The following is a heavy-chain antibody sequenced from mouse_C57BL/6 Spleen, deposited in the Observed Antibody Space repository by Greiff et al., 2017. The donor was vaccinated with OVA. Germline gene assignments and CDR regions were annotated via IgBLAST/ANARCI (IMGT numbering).Heavy chain of an antibody. J-gene: IGHJ4*01. CDR2: IDPEPGGT. D-gene: IGHD1-3*01. CDR1: GYTFTDYE. V-gene: IGHV1-15*01. CDR3: TRSDYNGRAMDA. Sequence: QVQLQQSGAELVRPGASVTLSCKASGYTFTDYEMHWVKQTPVHGLEWIGAIDPEPGGTAYNQKFKGKAILTADKSSSTAYMALRSLTSEDSAVYYCTRSDYNGRAMDARGQGTPDTASS.